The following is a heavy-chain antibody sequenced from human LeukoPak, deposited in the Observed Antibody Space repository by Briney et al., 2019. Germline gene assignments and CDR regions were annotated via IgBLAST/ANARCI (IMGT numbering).Heavy chain of an antibody. D-gene: IGHD3-22*01. V-gene: IGHV4-34*01. CDR1: GGSFSGYY. J-gene: IGHJ4*02. CDR3: ARGRVTMIVEVIPAKHNRYYFDY. Sequence: PSETLSLTCAVYGGSFSGYYWSWIRQPSGKGLEWIGEINHTGSTNYNPSLKSRVTISVDTSKNQFSLKLSSVTAADTAVYYCARGRVTMIVEVIPAKHNRYYFDYWGQGTLVAVSS. CDR2: INHTGST.